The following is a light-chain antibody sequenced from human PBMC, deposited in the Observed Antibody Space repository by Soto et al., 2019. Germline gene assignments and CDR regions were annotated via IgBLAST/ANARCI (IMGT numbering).Light chain of an antibody. Sequence: QSVLTQPPSASGTPGQRVTISCSGSTSNIGINTVTWYQQLPGTAPKLLIYSNDRRPSGVPDRFSGSKSGTSASLAISGLQPDFEDDYYCAVWDDSLNGVVFGGGTKVPVL. CDR2: SND. CDR3: AVWDDSLNGVV. V-gene: IGLV1-44*01. CDR1: TSNIGINT. J-gene: IGLJ2*01.